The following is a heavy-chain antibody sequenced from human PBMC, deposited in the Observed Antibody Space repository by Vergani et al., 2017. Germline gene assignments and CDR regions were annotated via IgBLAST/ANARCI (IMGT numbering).Heavy chain of an antibody. D-gene: IGHD2-15*01. CDR2: INAGNGNT. Sequence: QVQLVQSGAEVKKPGASVKVSCKASGYTFTSYAMHWVRQAPGQRLEWMGWINAGNGNTKYSQKFQGRVTITRDTSASTAYMALSSLRSEDTAVYYCARLLGEKPSGDYWGQGTLVTVSS. CDR3: ARLLGEKPSGDY. J-gene: IGHJ4*02. V-gene: IGHV1-3*01. CDR1: GYTFTSYA.